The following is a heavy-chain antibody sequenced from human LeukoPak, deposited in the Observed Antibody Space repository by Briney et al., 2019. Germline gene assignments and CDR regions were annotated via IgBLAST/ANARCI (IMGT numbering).Heavy chain of an antibody. Sequence: SDTLSLTCAVSDYSISSGYYWGWIRQPPGKGLEWIGSIYHSGGTYYNPSLKSRVTISVDTSKNQFSLKLGSVTAADTAVYYCARHLTAMGPIGAFDIWGQGTMVTVSS. D-gene: IGHD5-18*01. J-gene: IGHJ3*02. CDR3: ARHLTAMGPIGAFDI. V-gene: IGHV4-38-2*01. CDR2: IYHSGGT. CDR1: DYSISSGYY.